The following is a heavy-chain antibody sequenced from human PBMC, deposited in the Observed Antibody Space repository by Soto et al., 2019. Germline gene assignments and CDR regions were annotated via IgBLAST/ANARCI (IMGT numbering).Heavy chain of an antibody. V-gene: IGHV4-39*01. D-gene: IGHD3-10*01. CDR1: GASISRTGFH. J-gene: IGHJ4*02. CDR2: IYEGETT. CDR3: ARRGSGHTFDY. Sequence: QLQLQESGPGLVKPSETLSLTCAVSGASISRTGFHWGWIRQPPGQGLEWIGSIYEGETTFYNSSLKSRVTRSEDTSKNQFSLKLSSVTAADTAVYYCARRGSGHTFDYWGQGTLVTVSS.